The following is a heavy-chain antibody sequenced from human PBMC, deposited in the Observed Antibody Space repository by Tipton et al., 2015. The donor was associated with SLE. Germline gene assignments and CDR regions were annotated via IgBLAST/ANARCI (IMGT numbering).Heavy chain of an antibody. J-gene: IGHJ4*02. CDR2: IRDDASNQ. D-gene: IGHD3-10*01. CDR3: ARSFVSGSWYYFDS. Sequence: QLVQSGGGVVHPGGSLRLSCVGSAATFSNYGMHWVRQAPGKGLEWVAYIRDDASNQYYADAVKGRFTISRDNSKHTLYLEMKSVRPEDAAFYYCARSFVSGSWYYFDSWGQGTLVTVS. CDR1: AATFSNYG. V-gene: IGHV3-30*02.